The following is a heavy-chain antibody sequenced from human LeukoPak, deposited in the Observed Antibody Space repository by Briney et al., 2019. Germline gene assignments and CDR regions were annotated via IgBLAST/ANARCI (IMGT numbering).Heavy chain of an antibody. Sequence: PSETLSLTCTVSGYSISSGYYWGWIRQPPGKGLEWIGSAYHSGSTYYNSSLKSRVTISLDTSRNQFSLKLSSVTAADTAVYYCARHVPYRRSIGIAARRGWDVSVDYYYYYYMDVWGKGTTVTVSS. CDR2: AYHSGST. D-gene: IGHD6-6*01. CDR1: GYSISSGYY. J-gene: IGHJ6*03. CDR3: ARHVPYRRSIGIAARRGWDVSVDYYYYYYMDV. V-gene: IGHV4-38-2*02.